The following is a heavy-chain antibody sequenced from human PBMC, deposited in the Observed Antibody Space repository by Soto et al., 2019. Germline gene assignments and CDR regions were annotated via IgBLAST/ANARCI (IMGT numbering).Heavy chain of an antibody. V-gene: IGHV3-23*01. J-gene: IGHJ6*02. CDR3: AKSMIVVVSPYGMDV. CDR2: ISGGGGST. D-gene: IGHD3-22*01. Sequence: EVQLLESGGGLVQPGGSLRLSCAASGFTFSSYAMSWVRQAPGKGLEWVSAISGGGGSTYYADSVKGRFTISRDYSKNTLYLEMTSLRGEDTALYYCAKSMIVVVSPYGMDVWGQGSTVTVSS. CDR1: GFTFSSYA.